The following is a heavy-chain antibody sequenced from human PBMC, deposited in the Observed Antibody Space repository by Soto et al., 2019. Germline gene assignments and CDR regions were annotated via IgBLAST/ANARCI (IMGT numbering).Heavy chain of an antibody. CDR1: GGSISSGDYY. J-gene: IGHJ6*02. D-gene: IGHD3-10*01. V-gene: IGHV4-31*03. Sequence: SETLSLTCTVSGGSISSGDYYWSWIRQHPGKGLEWIGYIYYSGSTYYNPSLKSRVTISVDTSKNQFSLKLSSVTAADTAVYYCARVAIRGVEAMDVWGQGTTVTVSS. CDR3: ARVAIRGVEAMDV. CDR2: IYYSGST.